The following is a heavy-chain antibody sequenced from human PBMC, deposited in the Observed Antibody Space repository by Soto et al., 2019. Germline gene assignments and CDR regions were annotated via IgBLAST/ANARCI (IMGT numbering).Heavy chain of an antibody. CDR1: GGSFSGYF. D-gene: IGHD3-16*02. V-gene: IGHV4-34*01. J-gene: IGHJ4*02. CDR2: IDHSGST. CDR3: ARGRHFYRIDY. Sequence: SETLSLTCAVLGGSFSGYFWSWFRQPPVRGLDWIGEIDHSGSTNYNPSLKSRVTISVDTSKNQFSLKLSSVTAADTAVYYCARGRHFYRIDYWGQAALVTVSS.